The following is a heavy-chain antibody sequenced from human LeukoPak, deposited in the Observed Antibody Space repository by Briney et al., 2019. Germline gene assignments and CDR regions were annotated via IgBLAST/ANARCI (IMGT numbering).Heavy chain of an antibody. CDR2: IIPILGTA. Sequence: ASVKVSCKASGGTFSSYVINWVRQAPGQGLEWMGGIIPILGTANYAQTFQGRVTITADESTSTAYMELSSLRSEDTAVFYCASGDNSSGSYVNPPFDSWGQGTPVTVSS. CDR3: ASGDNSSGSYVNPPFDS. V-gene: IGHV1-69*13. J-gene: IGHJ4*02. CDR1: GGTFSSYV. D-gene: IGHD3-22*01.